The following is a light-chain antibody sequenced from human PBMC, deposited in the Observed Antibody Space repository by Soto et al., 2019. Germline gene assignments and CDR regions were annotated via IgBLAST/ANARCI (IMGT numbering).Light chain of an antibody. CDR3: QQSYSSLFT. CDR1: QTISNY. Sequence: DIQMIQSPFSLSASIGDRVTITCRANQTISNYLNWYQQRPGKAPKLLIFSASSVQRGVPLRFSGSGSGTDFTLTITSLQPEDFATYYCQQSYSSLFTFWQGTKLKIK. J-gene: IGKJ2*01. V-gene: IGKV1-39*01. CDR2: SAS.